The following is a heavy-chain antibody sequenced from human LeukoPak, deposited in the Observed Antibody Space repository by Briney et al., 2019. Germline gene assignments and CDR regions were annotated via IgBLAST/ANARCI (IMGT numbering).Heavy chain of an antibody. CDR1: GYTFTGYY. J-gene: IGHJ4*02. V-gene: IGHV1-2*02. CDR2: INPNSGGT. D-gene: IGHD3-22*01. CDR3: ARDYDSSGYNFDY. Sequence: ASVKVSCKASGYTFTGYYMHWVRQAPGQGLEWMGWINPNSGGTNYAQKFQGRVTMIRDTSISTAYMELSRLRSDDTAVYYCARDYDSSGYNFDYWGQGTLVTVSS.